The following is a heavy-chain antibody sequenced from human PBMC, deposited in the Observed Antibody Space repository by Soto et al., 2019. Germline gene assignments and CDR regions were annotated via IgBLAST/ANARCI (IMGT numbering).Heavy chain of an antibody. D-gene: IGHD2-15*01. V-gene: IGHV1-18*01. CDR3: AREGYCSGGSCYSGDYYYYYGMDV. Sequence: QVQLVQSGAEVKKPGASVKVSCKASGYTFTSYGISWVRQAPGQGLEWMGWISAYNGNTNYAQKLQGRVTMTTDTSTSTAYMELRSLRSDDTAVYYCAREGYCSGGSCYSGDYYYYYGMDVWGQGTTVTVSS. CDR1: GYTFTSYG. J-gene: IGHJ6*02. CDR2: ISAYNGNT.